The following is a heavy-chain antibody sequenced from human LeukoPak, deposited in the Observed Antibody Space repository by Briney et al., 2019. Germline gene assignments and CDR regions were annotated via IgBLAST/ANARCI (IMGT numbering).Heavy chain of an antibody. CDR3: AKQGPTVVTHFDS. CDR2: MYHSGST. Sequence: SETLSLTCTVSGGSISSSGYYWGWIRQPPGKGLDWIASMYHSGSTYYNPSLKSRVTISVDTSKNQFSLRLSSVTAAGTAVYYCAKQGPTVVTHFDSWGQGTLVTVSS. J-gene: IGHJ4*02. CDR1: GGSISSSGYY. V-gene: IGHV4-39*01. D-gene: IGHD4-23*01.